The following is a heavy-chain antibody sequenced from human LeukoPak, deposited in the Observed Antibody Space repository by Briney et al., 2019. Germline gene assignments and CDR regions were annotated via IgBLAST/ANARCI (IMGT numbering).Heavy chain of an antibody. CDR3: ARVGWSNYGAPGPTYYYYYMDV. V-gene: IGHV3-30*03. CDR2: ISYDGSNK. J-gene: IGHJ6*03. D-gene: IGHD4-11*01. CDR1: GFTFSSYG. Sequence: GRSLRLPCAASGFTFSSYGMHWVRQAPGKGLEWVAVISYDGSNKYYADSVKGRFTISRDNSKNSLYLQMNSLRAEDTAVYYCARVGWSNYGAPGPTYYYYYMDVWGKGTTVTVSS.